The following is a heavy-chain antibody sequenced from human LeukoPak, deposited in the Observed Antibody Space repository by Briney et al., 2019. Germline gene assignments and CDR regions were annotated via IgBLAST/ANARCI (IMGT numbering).Heavy chain of an antibody. D-gene: IGHD4-17*01. J-gene: IGHJ4*02. CDR2: IYYSGST. V-gene: IGHV4-59*01. Sequence: RSETLSLTCTVSGGSISSYYWSWIRQPPGKGLEWIGYIYYSGSTNYNPSLKSRVTISVDTSKNQFSLKLSSVTAADTAVYYCARGKLYGDYVDYWGQGTLVTVSS. CDR1: GGSISSYY. CDR3: ARGKLYGDYVDY.